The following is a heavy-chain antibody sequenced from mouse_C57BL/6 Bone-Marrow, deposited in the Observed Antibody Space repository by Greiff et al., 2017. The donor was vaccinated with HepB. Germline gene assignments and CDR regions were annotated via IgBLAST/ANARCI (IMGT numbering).Heavy chain of an antibody. J-gene: IGHJ4*01. CDR3: ARSYYYGSSPYYAMDY. Sequence: EVKVVESGGGLVKPGGSLKLSCAASGFTFSDYGMHWVRQAPEKGLEWVAYISSGSSTIYYADTVKGRFTISRDNAKNTLFLQMTSLRSEDTAMYYCARSYYYGSSPYYAMDYWGQGTSVTVSS. CDR1: GFTFSDYG. V-gene: IGHV5-17*01. CDR2: ISSGSSTI. D-gene: IGHD1-1*01.